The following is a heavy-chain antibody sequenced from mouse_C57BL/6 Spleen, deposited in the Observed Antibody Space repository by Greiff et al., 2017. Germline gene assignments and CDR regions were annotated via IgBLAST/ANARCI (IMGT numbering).Heavy chain of an antibody. J-gene: IGHJ2*01. Sequence: QVQLQQPGAELVRPGSSVKLSCKASGYTFTSYWMHWVKQRPIQGLEWIGNIDPSDSETHYNQKFKDKATLTVDKSSSTAYMQLSSLTSEDSAVYYCARKDYGSDYFDYWGQGTTLTVSS. D-gene: IGHD1-1*01. CDR3: ARKDYGSDYFDY. CDR2: IDPSDSET. CDR1: GYTFTSYW. V-gene: IGHV1-52*01.